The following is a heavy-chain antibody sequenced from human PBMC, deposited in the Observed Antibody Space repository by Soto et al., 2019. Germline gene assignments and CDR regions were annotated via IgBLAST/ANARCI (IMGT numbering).Heavy chain of an antibody. CDR2: IYWDDNE. Sequence: QITLRESGPTLVKPTQTLTLTCIFSGFSLSTNGEGVGWIRQPPGKSPEWLALIYWDDNERYSPSLKSRLTLIKDISTNQVVLTMSNMDPEDTATYYCAHRRARTAGRDDAYDVWGQGTLVVVSS. J-gene: IGHJ3*01. D-gene: IGHD6-6*01. V-gene: IGHV2-5*02. CDR1: GFSLSTNGEG. CDR3: AHRRARTAGRDDAYDV.